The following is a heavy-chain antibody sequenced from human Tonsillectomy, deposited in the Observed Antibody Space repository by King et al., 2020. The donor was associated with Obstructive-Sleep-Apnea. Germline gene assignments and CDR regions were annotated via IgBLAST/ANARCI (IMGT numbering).Heavy chain of an antibody. CDR1: GGSISSSSYY. CDR2: IYYSGST. J-gene: IGHJ6*02. CDR3: ARDTGSSWYNGMDV. V-gene: IGHV4-39*07. Sequence: QLQESGPGLVKPSETLSLTCTVSGGSISSSSYYWGWIRQPPGKGLEWIGSIYYSGSTYYNPSLKSRVTISVDTSKNQFSLKLSSVTAADTAVYYCARDTGSSWYNGMDVWAKGPRSPSP. D-gene: IGHD6-13*01.